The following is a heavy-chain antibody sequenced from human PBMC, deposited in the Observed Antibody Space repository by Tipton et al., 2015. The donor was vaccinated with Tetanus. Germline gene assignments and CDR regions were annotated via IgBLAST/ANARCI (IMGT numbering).Heavy chain of an antibody. CDR2: VPHGGST. V-gene: IGHV4-34*01. CDR3: ARDPSGGVRYFDY. J-gene: IGHJ4*02. CDR1: GGSFSGNY. D-gene: IGHD2-8*01. Sequence: TLSLTCAVYGGSFSGNYWNWIRQPPGKGLEWIGEVPHGGSTTYNPSLKSRVTISVDTSKNQFSLKLSSVTAADTAVYYCARDPSGGVRYFDYWGQGTLVTVSS.